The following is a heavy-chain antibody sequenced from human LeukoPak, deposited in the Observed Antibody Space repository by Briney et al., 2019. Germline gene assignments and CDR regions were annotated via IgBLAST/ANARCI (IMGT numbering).Heavy chain of an antibody. D-gene: IGHD3-22*01. Sequence: GGSLRLSCAAAGFTLSSYEINWVRQAPGKGLEWVSSISSSGSTIYYADSVKGRFTISRDNAKNSLYLQMNSLRAEDTAVYYCARVDTSGFYPWGQGTLVTVSS. CDR2: ISSSGSTI. J-gene: IGHJ5*02. V-gene: IGHV3-48*03. CDR3: ARVDTSGFYP. CDR1: GFTLSSYE.